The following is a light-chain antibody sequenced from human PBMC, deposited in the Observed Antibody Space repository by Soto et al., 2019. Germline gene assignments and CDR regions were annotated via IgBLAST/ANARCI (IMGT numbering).Light chain of an antibody. CDR2: DAS. V-gene: IGKV3-11*01. CDR1: QSVSTS. J-gene: IGKJ1*01. Sequence: IVLTQSPVTLALSPGESAVLSCRASQSVSTSLAWYQHKPGQAPRLFIYDASKRAPGIPARFTGSGSGTDSAITMSSLEPEDIAVYYCQVRDVWPSFGQGTKVEIK. CDR3: QVRDVWPS.